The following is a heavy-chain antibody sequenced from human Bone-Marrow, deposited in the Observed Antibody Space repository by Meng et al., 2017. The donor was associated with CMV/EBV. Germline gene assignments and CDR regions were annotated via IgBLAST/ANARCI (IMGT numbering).Heavy chain of an antibody. CDR1: GGSISSGGYY. V-gene: IGHV4-31*03. Sequence: SETLSLTCTVSGGSISSGGYYWSWIRQHPGKGLEWIGYIYNSGSTNYNPSLQSRLTISVDTSEKQFSLKLSSVTAADTAVYYCARDSAGSNYLGWFDPWGQGTLVTVSS. CDR2: IYNSGST. CDR3: ARDSAGSNYLGWFDP. J-gene: IGHJ5*02. D-gene: IGHD4-11*01.